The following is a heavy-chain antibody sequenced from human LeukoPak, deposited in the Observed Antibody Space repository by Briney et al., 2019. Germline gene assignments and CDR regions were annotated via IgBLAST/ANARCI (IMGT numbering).Heavy chain of an antibody. CDR3: ARAQSPVNIVVVPAAGAFDI. CDR2: IYYSGST. Sequence: KPSETLSLTCTVSGGSISSYYWSWIRQPPGKGLEWIGYIYYSGSTNYNPSLKSRVTISVDTSKNQFSLKLSSVTAADTAVYYCARAQSPVNIVVVPAAGAFDIWGQGTMVTVSS. J-gene: IGHJ3*02. D-gene: IGHD2-2*01. CDR1: GGSISSYY. V-gene: IGHV4-59*01.